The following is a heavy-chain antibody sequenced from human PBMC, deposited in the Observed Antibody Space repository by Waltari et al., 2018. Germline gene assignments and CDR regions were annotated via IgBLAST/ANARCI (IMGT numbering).Heavy chain of an antibody. CDR1: GYTFTGYY. D-gene: IGHD6-6*01. CDR3: ARASSIAARRGWTDAFDI. Sequence: QVQLVQSGAEVKKPGASVKVSCKASGYTFTGYYMHWVRQAPGQGLEWMGWINPNSGVTNYAQNFQGRVTMTRDTSISTAYMELSRLRSDDTAVYYCARASSIAARRGWTDAFDIWGQGTMVTVSS. J-gene: IGHJ3*02. CDR2: INPNSGVT. V-gene: IGHV1-2*02.